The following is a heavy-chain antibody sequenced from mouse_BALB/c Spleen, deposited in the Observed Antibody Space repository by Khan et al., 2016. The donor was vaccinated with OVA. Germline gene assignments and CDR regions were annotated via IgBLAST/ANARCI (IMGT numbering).Heavy chain of an antibody. CDR3: ARKNEAYYGNYYPMDY. D-gene: IGHD2-10*01. CDR1: GYAFSNYL. J-gene: IGHJ4*01. CDR2: INPGSGGT. Sequence: VQLQESGAELVRPGTSVKVSCKASGYAFSNYLIEWVKQRPGQGLEWIGVINPGSGGTNYTEKFKGKATLTADKSSSTAYMQLSSLTSDDSAVYFCARKNEAYYGNYYPMDYWGQGTSVTVSS. V-gene: IGHV1-54*01.